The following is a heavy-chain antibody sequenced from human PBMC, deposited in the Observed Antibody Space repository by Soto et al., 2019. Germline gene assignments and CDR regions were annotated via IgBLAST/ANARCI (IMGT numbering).Heavy chain of an antibody. D-gene: IGHD3-10*01. CDR3: ARVGYYGSGSSDP. J-gene: IGHJ5*02. Sequence: SVKVSCKASGGTFSSYTISWVRQAPGQGLEWMGRIIPILGIANYAQKFQGRVTITADKSTSTAYMELSSLRSEDTAVYYCARVGYYGSGSSDPWGQGTLVTVSS. V-gene: IGHV1-69*02. CDR2: IIPILGIA. CDR1: GGTFSSYT.